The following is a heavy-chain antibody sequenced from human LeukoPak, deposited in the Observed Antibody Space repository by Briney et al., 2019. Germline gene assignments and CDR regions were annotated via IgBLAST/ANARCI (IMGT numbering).Heavy chain of an antibody. CDR2: IYYSGST. Sequence: SETLSLTCTVSGGSISSSSYYWGWIRQPPGKGLEWIGSIYYSGSTYYNPSLKSRVTISVDTSKNQFSLKLGSVTAADTAVYYCARQGESSSWYADYYYYYGMDVWGQGTTVTVSS. D-gene: IGHD6-13*01. CDR3: ARQGESSSWYADYYYYYGMDV. J-gene: IGHJ6*02. CDR1: GGSISSSSYY. V-gene: IGHV4-39*01.